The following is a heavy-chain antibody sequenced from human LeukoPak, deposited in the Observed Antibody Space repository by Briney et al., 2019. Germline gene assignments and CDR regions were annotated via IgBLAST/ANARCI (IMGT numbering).Heavy chain of an antibody. CDR3: AREATKLTHPYFDH. V-gene: IGHV4-59*11. J-gene: IGHJ4*02. CDR1: GGSITTHY. Sequence: PSETLSLTCNVSGGSITTHYWSWFRQPPGKGLEWIGYIYYTGSTNYNSALKSRVTVSIDTSKSQFSLRLNPVTTADTAVYYCAREATKLTHPYFDHWGQGILVTVSS. D-gene: IGHD1-1*01. CDR2: IYYTGST.